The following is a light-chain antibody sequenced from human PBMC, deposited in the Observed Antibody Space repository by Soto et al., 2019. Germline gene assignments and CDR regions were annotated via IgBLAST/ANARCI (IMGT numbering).Light chain of an antibody. J-gene: IGKJ5*01. CDR3: QQTHAVPPT. CDR2: GAS. V-gene: IGKV1-39*01. Sequence: DVQITHSRSSLSASVGDRVTITCRSSQPISNYLNWYQQKVGEAPKVLIFGASSLQSGAPSRFSGSGYGTDFTLVINNLHPDDFATYYCQQTHAVPPTLGQGTRLEFK. CDR1: QPISNY.